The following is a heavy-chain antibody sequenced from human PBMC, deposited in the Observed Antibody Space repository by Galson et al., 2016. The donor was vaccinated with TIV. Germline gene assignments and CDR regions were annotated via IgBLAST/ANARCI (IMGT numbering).Heavy chain of an antibody. Sequence: QSGAEVKKPGESLKISCQSSGYKFNSYWIGWVRQMPGKGPEWMGIIYPGDSDSRKSPSLQGQVTMSVDKSINTAYLQLSSLKASDTAMYYCARQSENAYDVWGQGTLVTVSS. CDR3: ARQSENAYDV. CDR1: GYKFNSYW. V-gene: IGHV5-51*01. J-gene: IGHJ3*01. CDR2: IYPGDSDS.